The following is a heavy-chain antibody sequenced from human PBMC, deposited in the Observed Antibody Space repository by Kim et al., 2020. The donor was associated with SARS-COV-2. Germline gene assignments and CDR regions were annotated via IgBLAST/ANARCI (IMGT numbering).Heavy chain of an antibody. CDR3: ARGGWIQICEH. V-gene: IGHV3-23*01. Sequence: GGSLRLSCAASGFTFSSYAMSWVRQAPGKGLEWVSTISTGGDVTNYGDSVSGRFTISRDSSKNTVYLQMNSLRAEDTAAYYCARGGWIQICEHWGQGTLV. CDR2: ISTGGDVT. J-gene: IGHJ4*02. CDR1: GFTFSSYA. D-gene: IGHD5-18*01.